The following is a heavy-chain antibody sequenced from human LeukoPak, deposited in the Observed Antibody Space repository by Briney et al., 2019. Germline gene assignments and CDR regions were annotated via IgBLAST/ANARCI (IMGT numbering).Heavy chain of an antibody. J-gene: IGHJ5*02. Sequence: ASVKVSCKASSYTFTNYAFTWVRQAPGQGLEWMGWISAYNGNTNYAQKLQGRVTMTTDTSTSTAYMELRSLRSDDTAVYYCARGLEWLTRRHTWFDPWGQRTLVTVSS. D-gene: IGHD3-3*01. CDR2: ISAYNGNT. CDR3: ARGLEWLTRRHTWFDP. CDR1: SYTFTNYA. V-gene: IGHV1-18*01.